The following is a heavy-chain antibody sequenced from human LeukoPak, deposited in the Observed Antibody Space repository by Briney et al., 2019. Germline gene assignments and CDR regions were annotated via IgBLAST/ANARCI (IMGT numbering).Heavy chain of an antibody. CDR1: GGSFSGYY. CDR3: TRASRAAAGYYYYYMDV. V-gene: IGHV4-34*01. D-gene: IGHD6-13*01. J-gene: IGHJ6*03. Sequence: SETLSLTCAVYGGSFSGYYWSWIRQPPGKGLEWIGEINHSGSTNYNPSLKSRVTISVDTSKNQFPLKLSSVTAADTAVYYCTRASRAAAGYYYYYMDVWGKGTTVTVSS. CDR2: INHSGST.